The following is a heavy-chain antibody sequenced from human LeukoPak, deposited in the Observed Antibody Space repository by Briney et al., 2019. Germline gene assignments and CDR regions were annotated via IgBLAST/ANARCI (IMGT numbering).Heavy chain of an antibody. CDR3: AILAVWGAFDI. V-gene: IGHV1-2*02. D-gene: IGHD7-27*01. CDR1: GYTFTGYF. CDR2: INPNSGGT. J-gene: IGHJ3*02. Sequence: ASVKVSCKASGYTFTGYFIHWVRQAPGQGLEWMGWINPNSGGTNYAQKFQGRVTMTRDTSISTAYMELSRLRSDDTAVYYCAILAVWGAFDIWGQGTMVTVSS.